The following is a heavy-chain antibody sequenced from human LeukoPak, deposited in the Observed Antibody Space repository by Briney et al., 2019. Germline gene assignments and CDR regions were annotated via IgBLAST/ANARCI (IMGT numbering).Heavy chain of an antibody. V-gene: IGHV3-74*01. D-gene: IGHD3-16*01. Sequence: QAGGSLRLSCAASGFAFSTYWMHWVRQAPGKGLVWVSRIISDGSDASYADSVKGRFTISRENAKNKLYLQMNSLRAEDTAVYYCAREFYLHSDNYDSGNWGQGTLVTVSS. CDR2: IISDGSDA. CDR3: AREFYLHSDNYDSGN. CDR1: GFAFSTYW. J-gene: IGHJ4*02.